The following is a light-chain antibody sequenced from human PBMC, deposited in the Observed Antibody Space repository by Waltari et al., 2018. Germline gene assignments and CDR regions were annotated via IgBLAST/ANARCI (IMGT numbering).Light chain of an antibody. J-gene: IGKJ4*01. CDR1: QSVSRH. CDR3: KQRSTWPSLT. Sequence: EIVLTQSPATLSLSPGERATLSCRASQSVSRHLAWYQQKPGQAPRLRIYDASNRAPGIPLRFSGSGSGTDFTLTISSLEPEDFAVYYCKQRSTWPSLTFGGGTKVEIK. V-gene: IGKV3-11*01. CDR2: DAS.